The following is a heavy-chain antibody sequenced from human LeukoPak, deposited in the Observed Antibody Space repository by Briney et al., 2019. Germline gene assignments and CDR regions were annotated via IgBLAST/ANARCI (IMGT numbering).Heavy chain of an antibody. V-gene: IGHV4-39*07. CDR2: IYYSGST. CDR3: ARDVVSGSSTPHNWFDP. CDR1: GGSISSSSYY. Sequence: TSETLSLTCTVSGGSISSSSYYWGWIRQPPGKGLEWIGSIYYSGSTYYNPSLKSRVTISVDTSKNQFSLKLSSVTAADTAVYYCARDVVSGSSTPHNWFDPWGQGTLVTVSS. J-gene: IGHJ5*02. D-gene: IGHD2-2*01.